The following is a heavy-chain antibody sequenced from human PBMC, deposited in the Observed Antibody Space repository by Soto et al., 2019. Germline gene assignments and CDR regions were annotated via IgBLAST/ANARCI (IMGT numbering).Heavy chain of an antibody. CDR2: ILYDGHNK. V-gene: IGHV3-30*18. D-gene: IGHD2-15*01. J-gene: IGHJ4*02. CDR3: AKEWMVAATLFDY. Sequence: QVQLVESGGGVVQPGRSLRLSCAASGFTFSNYGMHWVRQAPGKGLEWVAVILYDGHNKYYADSVKGRFTISRDNSKNTLYLQMKRLSAEDTAGYYCAKEWMVAATLFDYWGQGTLVTVSS. CDR1: GFTFSNYG.